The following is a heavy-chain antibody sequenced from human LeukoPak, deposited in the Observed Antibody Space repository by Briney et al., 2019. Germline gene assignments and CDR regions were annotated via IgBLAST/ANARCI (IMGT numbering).Heavy chain of an antibody. D-gene: IGHD6-19*01. CDR1: GFTVSSYY. CDR3: ARGAGWNFYEY. CDR2: YVGGPT. V-gene: IGHV3-53*05. J-gene: IGHJ4*01. Sequence: GGSLRLSCAASGFTVSSYYMFYVGGPTYYADSVQGRFTISRDNSKNTVDLQMSSLRPEDTAVYYGARGAGWNFYEYWGHGTLVTVSS.